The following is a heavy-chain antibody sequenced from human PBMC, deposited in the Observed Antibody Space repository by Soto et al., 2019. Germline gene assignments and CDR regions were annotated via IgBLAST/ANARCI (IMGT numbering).Heavy chain of an antibody. D-gene: IGHD3-9*01. J-gene: IGHJ5*02. CDR1: GYTFTSYD. CDR2: MNPNSGNT. Sequence: ASVKVSCKASGYTFTSYDINWVRQATGQGLEWMGWMNPNSGNTGYAQKFQGRVTMTRNTSISTAYMELSSLRSEDTAVYYCAREPSIRYFDWLPRDNWFDPWGQGTLVTVSS. CDR3: AREPSIRYFDWLPRDNWFDP. V-gene: IGHV1-8*01.